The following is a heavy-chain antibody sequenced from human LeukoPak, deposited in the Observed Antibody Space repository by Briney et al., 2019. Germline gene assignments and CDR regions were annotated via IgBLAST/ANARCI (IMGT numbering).Heavy chain of an antibody. J-gene: IGHJ4*02. CDR3: AGILWFGELFAFDY. Sequence: PGGSLRLSCVASGFTFRSYGMYWARHSPGKGLEWVAFIWYNGGREYYSDFVKGRFTISRDNSKNTLYLQMNSLRAEDTAVYYCAGILWFGELFAFDYWGQGTLVTVSS. V-gene: IGHV3-30*02. D-gene: IGHD3-10*01. CDR2: IWYNGGRE. CDR1: GFTFRSYG.